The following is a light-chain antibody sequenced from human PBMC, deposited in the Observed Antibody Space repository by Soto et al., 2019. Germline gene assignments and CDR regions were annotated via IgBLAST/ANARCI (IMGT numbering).Light chain of an antibody. CDR2: GAS. V-gene: IGKV3-15*01. J-gene: IGKJ4*01. CDR1: QSVWSA. CDR3: QQYRNWPPLA. Sequence: EIVMTQSPATLSVSPGETATLSCRASQSVWSAVAWYQHKRGQAPRLLIIGASIRATGVPGRFSGGGSGTEFTLTISSLQSEDFAVYSCQQYRNWPPLAFGGGPRWRSN.